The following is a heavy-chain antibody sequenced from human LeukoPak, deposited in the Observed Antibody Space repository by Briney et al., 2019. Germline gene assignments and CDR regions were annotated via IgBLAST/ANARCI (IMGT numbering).Heavy chain of an antibody. D-gene: IGHD6-13*01. CDR3: ARGSSSWYFSPYNWFDP. CDR2: INPNSGGT. CDR1: GYTFTGYY. V-gene: IGHV1-2*06. J-gene: IGHJ5*02. Sequence: ASVKVSCKASGYTFTGYYMHWVRLAPGQGREWMGRINPNSGGTNYAQKFQGRVTMTRGTSISTAYMELSRLRSDDTAVYHCARGSSSWYFSPYNWFDPWGQGTLVTVSS.